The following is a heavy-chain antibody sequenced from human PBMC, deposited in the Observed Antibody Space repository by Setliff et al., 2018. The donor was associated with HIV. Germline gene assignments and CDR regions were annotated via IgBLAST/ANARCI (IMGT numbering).Heavy chain of an antibody. J-gene: IGHJ4*02. V-gene: IGHV3-49*03. D-gene: IGHD7-27*01. CDR3: TRSNWGSTPDFDY. CDR1: GFTFGDYV. CDR2: IRSKAHGGTT. Sequence: PGGSLRLSCITSGFTFGDYVMSWFRQAPGKGLEWVGFIRSKAHGGTTEYAASVEVRFIISRDDSKSIAYLQMNSLKTEDTAVYYCTRSNWGSTPDFDYWGQGTMVTSPQ.